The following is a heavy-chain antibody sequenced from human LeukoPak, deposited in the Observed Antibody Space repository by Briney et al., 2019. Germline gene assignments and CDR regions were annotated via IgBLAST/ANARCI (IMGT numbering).Heavy chain of an antibody. CDR1: GGSISSYY. CDR3: ARGLGYCSSTSCYDGDNWFDP. V-gene: IGHV4-59*08. Sequence: KPSETLSLTCTVSGGSISSYYWSWIRQPPGKGLEWIGYIYYSGSTNYNPSLKSRVTMSVDTSKNQFSLKLSSVTAADTAVYYCARGLGYCSSTSCYDGDNWFDPWGQGTLVTVSS. J-gene: IGHJ5*02. D-gene: IGHD2-2*01. CDR2: IYYSGST.